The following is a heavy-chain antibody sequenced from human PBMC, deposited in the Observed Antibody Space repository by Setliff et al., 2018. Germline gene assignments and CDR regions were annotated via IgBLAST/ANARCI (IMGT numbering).Heavy chain of an antibody. CDR3: ARVDYYGSGNYYDH. Sequence: GASVKVSCKTSAYTFSGYYIHWVRQAPGQGLQWLGRFIPILGATNYAQNFQGRVTITADESTSTGYMELRSLRSDDTAVYYCARVDYYGSGNYYDHWGQGTLVTVSS. D-gene: IGHD3-10*01. CDR2: FIPILGAT. CDR1: AYTFSGYY. J-gene: IGHJ4*02. V-gene: IGHV1-69*13.